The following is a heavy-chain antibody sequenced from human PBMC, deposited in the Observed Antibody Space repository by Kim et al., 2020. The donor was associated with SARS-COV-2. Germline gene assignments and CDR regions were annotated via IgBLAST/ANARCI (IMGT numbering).Heavy chain of an antibody. CDR3: AKDQASRRGTTCGGNCYPDY. CDR2: IWYDESSK. Sequence: GGSLRLSCATSGFTFSAYGMHWIRQGPGKGLEWVAVIWYDESSKYYGDSVEGRFTISRDTSKNMLYLQMHNLRAEDTAVYYCAKDQASRRGTTCGGNCYPDYWGQGTLVTISS. J-gene: IGHJ4*02. D-gene: IGHD2-21*02. V-gene: IGHV3-33*06. CDR1: GFTFSAYG.